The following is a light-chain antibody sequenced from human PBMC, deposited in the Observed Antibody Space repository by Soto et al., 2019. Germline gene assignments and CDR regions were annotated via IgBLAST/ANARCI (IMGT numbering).Light chain of an antibody. J-gene: IGLJ2*01. CDR1: SSDVGRFNF. CDR3: TSYTSSSTLV. Sequence: QSVLTQPASVSGSPGQSITISCSGTSSDVGRFNFVSWYQHHPGKAPKLMIYDVNNRPSGVSHRFSGSKSGNTASLTISGLQAEDESDYYCTSYTSSSTLVFGGGTKLTVL. CDR2: DVN. V-gene: IGLV2-14*03.